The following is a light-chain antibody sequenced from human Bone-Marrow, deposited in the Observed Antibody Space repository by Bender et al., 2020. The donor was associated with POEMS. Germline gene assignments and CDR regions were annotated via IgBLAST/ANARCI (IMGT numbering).Light chain of an antibody. J-gene: IGLJ3*02. CDR2: NND. V-gene: IGLV1-36*01. Sequence: QSVVTQPPSLSEAPRQRVTISCSGSSSNIGNHGVNWYQQLPGAAPKLLIYNNDQRPSGVPARFSASKSGTSASLAISELQSEDEALYYCSAWDDSLGGWVFGGGTKLTVL. CDR1: SSNIGNHG. CDR3: SAWDDSLGGWV.